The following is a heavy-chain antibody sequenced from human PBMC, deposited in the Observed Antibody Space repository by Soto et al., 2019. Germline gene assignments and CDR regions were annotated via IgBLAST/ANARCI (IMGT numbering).Heavy chain of an antibody. Sequence: PSETLSLTCTASGGSISSSSYYWGWIRQPPGKGLEWIGSIYYSGNTNYNPSLKSRVTLSVDTSENQFSLKLHSVTAADAAVYYCARGGWGAASNLYYFDFWGLGTLVTVSS. J-gene: IGHJ4*02. D-gene: IGHD3-16*01. V-gene: IGHV4-39*07. CDR3: ARGGWGAASNLYYFDF. CDR1: GGSISSSSYY. CDR2: IYYSGNT.